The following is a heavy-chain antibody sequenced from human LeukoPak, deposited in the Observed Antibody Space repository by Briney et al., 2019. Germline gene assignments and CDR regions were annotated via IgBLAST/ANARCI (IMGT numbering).Heavy chain of an antibody. J-gene: IGHJ4*02. CDR1: GGSISSYY. Sequence: PSETLSLTCTVSGGSISSYYWSWIRQPPGKGLEWIGYIYYSGSTNYNPSLKSRVTISVDTSKNQFSLKLSSVTAADTAVYSCAREKEGYEIDYWGQGTLVTVSS. D-gene: IGHD5-18*01. CDR2: IYYSGST. V-gene: IGHV4-59*01. CDR3: AREKEGYEIDY.